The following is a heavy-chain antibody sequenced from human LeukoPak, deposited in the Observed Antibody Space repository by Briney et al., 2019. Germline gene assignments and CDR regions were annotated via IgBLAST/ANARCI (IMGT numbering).Heavy chain of an antibody. D-gene: IGHD3-9*01. CDR3: ARDVRYFDWLSYFDY. Sequence: ASVKVSCKASGYTFTSNAMNWVRQAPGQGLEWMGWINTNTGNPTYAQGFTGRFVFSLDTSVSTAYLQISSLKAEDTAVYYCARDVRYFDWLSYFDYWGQGTLVTVSS. CDR2: INTNTGNP. CDR1: GYTFTSNA. V-gene: IGHV7-4-1*02. J-gene: IGHJ4*02.